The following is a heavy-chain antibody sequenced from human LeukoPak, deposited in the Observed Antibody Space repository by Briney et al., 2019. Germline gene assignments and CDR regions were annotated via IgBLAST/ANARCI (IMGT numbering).Heavy chain of an antibody. CDR3: ARAIGVPCISTSCYSFDY. CDR2: ISWNSGSI. CDR1: GFIFDDYA. Sequence: PGRSLRLSCAASGFIFDDYAIHWVRQAPGKGLEWVSGISWNSGSIGYADSVKGRFTISRDNAKNSLYLQMNSLRTEDTALYYCARAIGVPCISTSCYSFDYWGQGTLVTVSS. J-gene: IGHJ4*02. V-gene: IGHV3-9*01. D-gene: IGHD2-2*02.